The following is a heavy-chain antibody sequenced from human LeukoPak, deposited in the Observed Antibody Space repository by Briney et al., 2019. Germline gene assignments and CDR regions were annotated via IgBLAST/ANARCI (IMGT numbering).Heavy chain of an antibody. CDR3: ARPIGGGGDC. Sequence: SETLSLTCTVSGYSISSGYYWGWIRQPPGKGLEWIGSIYHSGSTYYNPSLKSRVTISVDTSKNQFSLKLSSVTAADTAVYYRARPIGGGGDCYGQGTLVTVSS. V-gene: IGHV4-38-2*02. CDR2: IYHSGST. D-gene: IGHD2-15*01. J-gene: IGHJ4*02. CDR1: GYSISSGYY.